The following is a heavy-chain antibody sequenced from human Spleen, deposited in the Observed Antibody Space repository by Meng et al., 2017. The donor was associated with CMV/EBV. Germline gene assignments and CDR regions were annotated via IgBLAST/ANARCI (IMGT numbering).Heavy chain of an antibody. CDR3: ARQVRARGSDY. D-gene: IGHD2-15*01. CDR2: IYPGDSDT. J-gene: IGHJ4*02. CDR1: GYSFTSYW. Sequence: KVSCKGSGYSFTSYWFGWVRQMPGKGLEWMGIIYPGDSDTRYSPSFHGQVTISADKSISTAYLQWSSLKASDTAMYYCARQVRARGSDYWGQGTLVTVSS. V-gene: IGHV5-51*01.